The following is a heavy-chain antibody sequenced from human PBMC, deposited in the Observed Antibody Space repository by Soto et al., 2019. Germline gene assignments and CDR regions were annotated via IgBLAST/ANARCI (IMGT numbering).Heavy chain of an antibody. CDR2: INPSGGST. CDR3: ASVRVLWFGRGNNWFDP. J-gene: IGHJ5*02. Sequence: ASVKVSCKASGYTFTSYYMHWVRQAPGQGLEWMGIINPSGGSTSYAQKFQGRVTMTRDTSTSTVYMELSSLRSEDTAVYYCASVRVLWFGRGNNWFDPWGQGTLVTVSS. D-gene: IGHD3-10*01. V-gene: IGHV1-46*01. CDR1: GYTFTSYY.